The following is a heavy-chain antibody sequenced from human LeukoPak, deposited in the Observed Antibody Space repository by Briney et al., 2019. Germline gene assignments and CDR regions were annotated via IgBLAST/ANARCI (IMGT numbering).Heavy chain of an antibody. J-gene: IGHJ5*02. Sequence: GASVKVSCKASGYTFTGYYMHWVRQAPGQGLEWMGWINPNSGGTNYAQKFQGRVTMTRDTSISTAYMELSRLRSDDTAVYYCARDTIDRTIFGVVRGFDPWGQGTLVTVSS. CDR2: INPNSGGT. D-gene: IGHD3-3*01. CDR3: ARDTIDRTIFGVVRGFDP. V-gene: IGHV1-2*02. CDR1: GYTFTGYY.